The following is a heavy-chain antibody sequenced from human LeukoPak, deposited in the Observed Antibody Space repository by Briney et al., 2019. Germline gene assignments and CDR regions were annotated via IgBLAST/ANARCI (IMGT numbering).Heavy chain of an antibody. CDR2: IYHSGST. J-gene: IGHJ3*02. CDR3: ARDRRWEPSPDAFDI. V-gene: IGHV4-4*02. CDR1: GGSISSSNW. D-gene: IGHD1-26*01. Sequence: SETLSLTCAVSGGSISSSNWWSWVRQPPGKGLEWIGEIYHSGSTNYNPSLKSRVTISVDKSKNQFSLKLSSVTAADTAVYYCARDRRWEPSPDAFDIWGQGTMVTVSS.